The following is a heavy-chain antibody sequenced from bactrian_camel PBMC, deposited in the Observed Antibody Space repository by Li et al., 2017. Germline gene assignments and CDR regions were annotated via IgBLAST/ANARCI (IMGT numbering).Heavy chain of an antibody. Sequence: QVQLVESGGGSVQAGGSLRLFCAASGYIFSTHYMGWFRQAPGKEREGVATIYTGAGGSTVYADSVKGRLTISRDNAKNTLYLQLNSLKTEDTAMYSCAKEPYRYYSGHYYDAPLGQGTQVTVS. J-gene: IGHJ4*01. CDR1: GYIFSTHY. CDR2: IYTGAGGST. D-gene: IGHD2*01. V-gene: IGHV3S1*01.